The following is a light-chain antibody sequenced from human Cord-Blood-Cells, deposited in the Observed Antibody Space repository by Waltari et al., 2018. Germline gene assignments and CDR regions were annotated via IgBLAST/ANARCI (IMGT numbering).Light chain of an antibody. J-gene: IGLJ1*01. CDR3: SSYTSSFYV. CDR2: DVS. CDR1: SSDVGGYNY. Sequence: CTGTSSDVGGYNYVSWYQQHPGKAPKLMIYDVSKRPSGVSNRFSGSKSGNTASLTISGLQAEDEADYYCSSYTSSFYVFGTGTKVTVL. V-gene: IGLV2-14*04.